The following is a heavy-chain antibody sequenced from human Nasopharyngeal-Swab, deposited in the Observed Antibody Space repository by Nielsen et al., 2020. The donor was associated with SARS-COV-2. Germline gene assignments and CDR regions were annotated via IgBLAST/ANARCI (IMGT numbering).Heavy chain of an antibody. V-gene: IGHV3-23*01. CDR1: GFAFSNYA. Sequence: GGSLRLSCAASGFAFSNYAMSWVRQAPGKGLEWVSTVTSSGSSTYYADSVKGRFTISRDNSKNTLYLQMNSLRAEDTAVYYCARESDPYSSSWYPEAAFDIWGQGTMVTVSS. J-gene: IGHJ3*02. CDR3: ARESDPYSSSWYPEAAFDI. CDR2: VTSSGSST. D-gene: IGHD6-13*01.